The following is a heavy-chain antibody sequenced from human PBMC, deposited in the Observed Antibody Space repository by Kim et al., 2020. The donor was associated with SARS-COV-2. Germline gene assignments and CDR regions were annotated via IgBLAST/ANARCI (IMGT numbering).Heavy chain of an antibody. V-gene: IGHV1-2*05. J-gene: IGHJ6*02. D-gene: IGHD4-17*01. CDR1: GYIFTNYY. CDR3: ARVGDASYGMDV. Sequence: ASVKVSCKTSGYIFTNYYIHWVRQAPGQGLEWVGLINPTTGDTTYAQQFQGRVTMTRDMSTGTVYMELTRLTSDDTGMYYCARVGDASYGMDVWGQGTTVTVS. CDR2: INPTTGDT.